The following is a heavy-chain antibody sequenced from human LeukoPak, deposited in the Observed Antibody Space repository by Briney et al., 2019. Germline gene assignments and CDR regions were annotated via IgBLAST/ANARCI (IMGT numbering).Heavy chain of an antibody. CDR3: ARGEGLTGPLD. D-gene: IGHD3-9*01. V-gene: IGHV1-2*02. CDR2: INPNSAGT. J-gene: IGHJ4*02. CDR1: GYTSTGYY. Sequence: ASVKVSCKASGYTSTGYYIHWVRQAPGQGLEWMGWINPNSAGTNYAQKFQGRVTMTRDTSTSTVYMELSSLRSEDTAVYYCARGEGLTGPLDWGQGTLVTVSS.